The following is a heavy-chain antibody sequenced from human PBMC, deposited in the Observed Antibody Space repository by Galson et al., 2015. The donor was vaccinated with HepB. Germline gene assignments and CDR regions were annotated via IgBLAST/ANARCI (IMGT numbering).Heavy chain of an antibody. CDR3: ARDRNCWVY. Sequence: SLRLSCAASGFTFSSFVMTWVRQAPGKGLEWVSAITGSADNTYYADSVKGRFTISRDNSKNTLYLEMSSLRAEDTAVYYCARDRNCWVYWGQGTLVTVSS. CDR2: ITGSADNT. CDR1: GFTFSSFV. V-gene: IGHV3-23*01. J-gene: IGHJ4*02. D-gene: IGHD2-15*01.